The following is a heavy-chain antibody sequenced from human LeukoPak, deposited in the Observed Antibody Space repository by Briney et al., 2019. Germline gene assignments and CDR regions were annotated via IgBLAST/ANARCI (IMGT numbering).Heavy chain of an antibody. Sequence: GGSLRLSCVASGFTFRIYSMNWVRQAPGKGLEWAASMSSSSSFITYADSIKGRFTISRDNAKNSLYLQMNSLRAEDTAVYYCVKNRQSSSSDFDYWGQGTLVTVSS. D-gene: IGHD6-6*01. CDR1: GFTFRIYS. J-gene: IGHJ4*02. V-gene: IGHV3-21*06. CDR3: VKNRQSSSSDFDY. CDR2: MSSSSSFI.